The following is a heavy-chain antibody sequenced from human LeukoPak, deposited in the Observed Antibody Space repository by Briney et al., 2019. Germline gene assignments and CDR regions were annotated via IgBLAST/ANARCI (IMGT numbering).Heavy chain of an antibody. CDR1: GFTFSSYS. D-gene: IGHD3-22*01. CDR3: AKALLYYDNSGSYMDA. Sequence: PGGSLRFSGAASGFTFSSYSMNWDRQAPGNGRKWVSYIRSSSSTIYYADSVKGRFTISRDNAKNSLYLQMNSLRAEDTAVYYCAKALLYYDNSGSYMDAWGKGTTVTISS. V-gene: IGHV3-48*01. J-gene: IGHJ6*03. CDR2: IRSSSSTI.